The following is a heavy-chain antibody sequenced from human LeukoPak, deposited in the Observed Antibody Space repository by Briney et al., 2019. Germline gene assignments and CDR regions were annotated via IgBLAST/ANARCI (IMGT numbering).Heavy chain of an antibody. CDR3: AKPRSGIAAPGTPLGY. CDR2: ISGSGGST. CDR1: GFTVSSNY. Sequence: PGGSLRLSCAASGFTVSSNYMNWVRQAPGKGLEWVSVISGSGGSTYYADSVKGRFTISRDNSKNTLYLQMNSLRAEDTAVYYCAKPRSGIAAPGTPLGYWGQGTLVTVSS. V-gene: IGHV3-23*01. D-gene: IGHD6-13*01. J-gene: IGHJ4*02.